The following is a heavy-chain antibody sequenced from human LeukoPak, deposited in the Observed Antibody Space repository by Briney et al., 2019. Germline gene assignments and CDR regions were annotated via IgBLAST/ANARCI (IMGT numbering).Heavy chain of an antibody. Sequence: GGSLRLSCAASGFTFSSYSMNWVRQAPGKGLEWVSSISSSSSYIYYADSVKGRFTISRDNAKNSLYLQMNSLRAEDTAVYYCARSDRGTMIVPDYWGRGTLVTVSS. D-gene: IGHD3-22*01. CDR2: ISSSSSYI. J-gene: IGHJ4*02. V-gene: IGHV3-21*01. CDR3: ARSDRGTMIVPDY. CDR1: GFTFSSYS.